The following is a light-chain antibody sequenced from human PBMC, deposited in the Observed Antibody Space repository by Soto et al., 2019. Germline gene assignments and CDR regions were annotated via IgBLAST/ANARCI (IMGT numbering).Light chain of an antibody. CDR1: LSVSRN. J-gene: IGKJ5*01. V-gene: IGKV3-20*01. Sequence: EIVMTQSPATLSVSPGERATLSCRASLSVSRNLAWYQQKPGQAPRLLISGAPNRASGVPVRFSGSGSATDFTLTISRLEPEDFALYYCQQYGDSPITFGQGTRLEIK. CDR2: GAP. CDR3: QQYGDSPIT.